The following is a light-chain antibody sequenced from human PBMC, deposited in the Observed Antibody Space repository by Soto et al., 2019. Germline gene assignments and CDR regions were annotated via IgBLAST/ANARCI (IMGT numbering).Light chain of an antibody. Sequence: QSALTQPASVSGSRGQSITISCTGTRSDVGGYNYVSWYQQHPGKAPKLMIYEVTNRPSGVSNRFSGSKSGNTASLTISGLQAEDEADYYCSSYTSSSSYVFGTGTKLTVL. CDR1: RSDVGGYNY. CDR2: EVT. V-gene: IGLV2-14*01. CDR3: SSYTSSSSYV. J-gene: IGLJ1*01.